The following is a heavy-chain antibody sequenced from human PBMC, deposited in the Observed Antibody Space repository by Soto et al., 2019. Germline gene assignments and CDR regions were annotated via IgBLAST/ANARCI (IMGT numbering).Heavy chain of an antibody. J-gene: IGHJ3*02. Sequence: EVQLVESGGDLVQPGGSLSLSCAASGFTFSGHWMHWVRQVPGKGLEWVSRINTDGGRSAYADSVKGRFAISRDNAKNTLYLQMNCLRAEDTAVYYCAREAGYCSRTSCYRRAFDTWGQGTTVTVSS. D-gene: IGHD2-2*01. CDR3: AREAGYCSRTSCYRRAFDT. CDR2: INTDGGRS. CDR1: GFTFSGHW. V-gene: IGHV3-74*03.